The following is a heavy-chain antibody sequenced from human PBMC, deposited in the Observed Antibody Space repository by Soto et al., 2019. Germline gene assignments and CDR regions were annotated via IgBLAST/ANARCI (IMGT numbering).Heavy chain of an antibody. V-gene: IGHV1-69*13. CDR1: GGTFSSYA. Sequence: GASVKVSCKASGGTFSSYAISWVRQAPGQGLEWMGGIIPIFGTANYAQKFQGRVTITADESTSTAYMELSSLRSEDTAVYYCARSAAMVLYYFDYWGQGTLDTVSS. CDR3: ARSAAMVLYYFDY. J-gene: IGHJ4*02. D-gene: IGHD3-10*01. CDR2: IIPIFGTA.